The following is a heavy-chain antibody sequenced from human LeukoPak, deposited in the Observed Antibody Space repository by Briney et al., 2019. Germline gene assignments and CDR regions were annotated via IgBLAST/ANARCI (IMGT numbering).Heavy chain of an antibody. J-gene: IGHJ4*02. CDR2: ISGNGGST. CDR1: GFTFSNYA. V-gene: IGHV3-23*01. CDR3: AKERLARGADY. Sequence: GGSLRLSCAASGFTFSNYAMNWVRQAPGKGLEWVSTISGNGGSTYYAGSVKGRFTLSRDNSKNTLSLQMNSLRAEDTAVYYCAKERLARGADYWGQGTLVTVSS. D-gene: IGHD3-10*01.